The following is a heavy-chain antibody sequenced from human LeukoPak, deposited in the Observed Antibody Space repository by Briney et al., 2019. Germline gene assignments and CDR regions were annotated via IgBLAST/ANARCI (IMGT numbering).Heavy chain of an antibody. D-gene: IGHD5-18*01. J-gene: IGHJ4*02. CDR3: ARDLHPKDTAMAPDY. V-gene: IGHV1-18*01. CDR1: GYTFTSYG. Sequence: ASVKVSCKASGYTFTSYGISWVRQAPGQGLEWMGWISAYNGNTNYAQKLQGRVTMTTDTSTSTAYMELRSLRSDDTAVYYCARDLHPKDTAMAPDYWGQGTLVTVSS. CDR2: ISAYNGNT.